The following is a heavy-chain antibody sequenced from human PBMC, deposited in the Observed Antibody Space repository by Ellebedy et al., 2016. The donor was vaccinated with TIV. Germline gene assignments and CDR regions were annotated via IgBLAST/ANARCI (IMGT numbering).Heavy chain of an antibody. CDR2: INHSGST. J-gene: IGHJ4*02. V-gene: IGHV4-34*01. Sequence: SETLSLTCAVYGGSFSGYYWSWIRQPPGKGLEWIGEINHSGSTNYNPSLKSRVTISVDTSKNQFSLKLSSVTAADTAVYYCARHQGAGYFDYWGQGTLVTVSS. CDR3: ARHQGAGYFDY. CDR1: GGSFSGYY. D-gene: IGHD6-19*01.